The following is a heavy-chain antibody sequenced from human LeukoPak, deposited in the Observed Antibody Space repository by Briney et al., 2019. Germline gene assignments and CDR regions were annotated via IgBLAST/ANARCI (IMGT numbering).Heavy chain of an antibody. CDR2: INHSGGT. V-gene: IGHV4-34*01. D-gene: IGHD3-22*01. CDR3: ARRNTFRSGYYYVRFDY. Sequence: SETLSLTCAVYGGSFSDYFWTWIRQPPGKGLEWIGEINHSGGTTYNPSLKSRVTISVDTSKNQFSLKLSSVTAADTAVYYCARRNTFRSGYYYVRFDYWGQGTLVTVSS. J-gene: IGHJ4*02. CDR1: GGSFSDYF.